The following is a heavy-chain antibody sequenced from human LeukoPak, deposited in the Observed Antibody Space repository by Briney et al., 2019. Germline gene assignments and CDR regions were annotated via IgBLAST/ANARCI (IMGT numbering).Heavy chain of an antibody. J-gene: IGHJ4*02. V-gene: IGHV4-39*01. CDR1: GGSISSSSYY. CDR3: ARLVATIRDLDY. Sequence: KPSETLSLTCTVSGGSISSSSYYWGWIRQPPGKGLEWIGSIYYSGSTYYNPSLKSRVTISVDTSKNQFSLKLSSVTAADTAVYYCARLVATIRDLDYWGQGTLVTVSS. CDR2: IYYSGST. D-gene: IGHD5-12*01.